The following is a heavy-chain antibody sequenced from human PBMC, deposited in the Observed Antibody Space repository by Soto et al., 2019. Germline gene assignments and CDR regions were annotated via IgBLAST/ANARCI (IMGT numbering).Heavy chain of an antibody. CDR1: GGTFSSYA. CDR2: IIPIFGTA. CDR3: ARGSTRYYDILTGYPLYGMDV. J-gene: IGHJ6*02. V-gene: IGHV1-69*01. D-gene: IGHD3-9*01. Sequence: QVQLVQSGAEVKKPGSSVKVSCKASGGTFSSYAISWVRQAPGQGLEWMGGIIPIFGTANYAQKFQGRVTITADESTSTAYMELSSLRSEDTGVYYCARGSTRYYDILTGYPLYGMDVWGQGTTVTVSS.